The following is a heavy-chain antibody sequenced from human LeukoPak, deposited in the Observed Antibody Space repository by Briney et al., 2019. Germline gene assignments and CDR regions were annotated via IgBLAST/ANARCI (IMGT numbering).Heavy chain of an antibody. CDR2: INPNSGGT. CDR3: ARWCMGYSSGCWVFDY. J-gene: IGHJ4*02. V-gene: IGHV1-2*02. D-gene: IGHD6-19*01. CDR1: GYTFTGCY. Sequence: GASVKVSCKASGYTFTGCYMHWVRQAPGQGLEWMGWINPNSGGTNYAQKLQGRVTMTTDTSTSTAYMELRSLRSDDTAVYYCARWCMGYSSGCWVFDYWGQGTLVTVSS.